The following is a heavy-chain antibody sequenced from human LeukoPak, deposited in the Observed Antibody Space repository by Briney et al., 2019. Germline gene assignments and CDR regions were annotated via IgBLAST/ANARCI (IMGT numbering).Heavy chain of an antibody. CDR3: ASSMRSSTSCCFDY. Sequence: PGGSLRLSCAASGFTFSSYWMHWVRHAPGKGRVWVSRINSDGSSTSYADSVKGRFTISRDKAKNTLYLQMNSLRDEDTAVYYCASSMRSSTSCCFDYWGQGTLVTVSS. V-gene: IGHV3-74*01. CDR1: GFTFSSYW. D-gene: IGHD2-2*01. CDR2: INSDGSST. J-gene: IGHJ4*02.